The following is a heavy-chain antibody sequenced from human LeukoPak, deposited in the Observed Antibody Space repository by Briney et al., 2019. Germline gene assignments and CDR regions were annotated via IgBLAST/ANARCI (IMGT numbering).Heavy chain of an antibody. CDR2: ISSSSSTI. J-gene: IGHJ4*02. CDR1: GFTFSSYS. V-gene: IGHV3-48*01. D-gene: IGHD3-22*01. Sequence: GGSLRLSCAASGFTFSSYSMNWVCQAPGKGLEWVSYISSSSSTIYYADSVKGRFTISRDNAKNSLYLQMNSLRAEDTAVYYCARPRSSGYYWYFDYWGQGTLVTVSS. CDR3: ARPRSSGYYWYFDY.